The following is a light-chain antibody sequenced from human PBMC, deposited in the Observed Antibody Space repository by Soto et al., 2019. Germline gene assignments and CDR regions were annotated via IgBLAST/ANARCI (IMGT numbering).Light chain of an antibody. CDR3: QQYGTSLWT. Sequence: EIVLTQSPGTLSLSPGERVTLSCRASESINSNYLAWYQQSPGQAPRLLIYGASSRATGTPGRFSGSGSGTDFTLTISRLEPEDFAVYYCQQYGTSLWTFGQGTKV. J-gene: IGKJ1*01. CDR1: ESINSNY. V-gene: IGKV3-20*01. CDR2: GAS.